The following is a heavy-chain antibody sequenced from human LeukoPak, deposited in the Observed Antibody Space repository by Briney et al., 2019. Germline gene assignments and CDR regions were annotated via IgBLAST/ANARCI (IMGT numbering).Heavy chain of an antibody. CDR1: GGSFSGYY. V-gene: IGHV4-59*08. Sequence: PSETLSLTCAVYGGSFSGYYWSWIRQPPGKGLEWLGYIFHSGSTNYNPSLKSRITISIDTSKNQFSLRLSSVTAADTAVYYCARRMAGDYWGRGTLVTVSS. D-gene: IGHD2-8*01. CDR2: IFHSGST. J-gene: IGHJ4*02. CDR3: ARRMAGDY.